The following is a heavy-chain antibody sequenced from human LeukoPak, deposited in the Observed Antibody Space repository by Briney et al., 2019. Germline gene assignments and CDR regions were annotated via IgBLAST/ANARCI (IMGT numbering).Heavy chain of an antibody. CDR3: ARSPLLRLGEFASKRCWFDP. V-gene: IGHV1-46*01. Sequence: VASVKVSCKASGYTFTGYYMHWVRQAPGQGLEWMGIINPSGAKTSYAQKFQGRVTMTRDTSTSTLYMQLSSLRSEDTAVYYCARSPLLRLGEFASKRCWFDPWGQGTLVTVSS. D-gene: IGHD3-16*01. CDR1: GYTFTGYY. CDR2: INPSGAKT. J-gene: IGHJ5*02.